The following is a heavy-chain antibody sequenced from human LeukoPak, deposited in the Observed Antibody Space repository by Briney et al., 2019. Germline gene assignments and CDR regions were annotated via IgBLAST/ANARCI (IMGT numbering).Heavy chain of an antibody. J-gene: IGHJ4*02. CDR3: ARELRNDFWSGYFVY. CDR1: GYTFASYG. D-gene: IGHD3-3*01. Sequence: ASVKVSCKASGYTFASYGISWVRQAPGQGLEWMEWISAYNGNTNYAQKFQGRVTITADESTSTAYMELSSLRSEDTAVYYCARELRNDFWSGYFVYWGQGTLVTVSS. V-gene: IGHV1-18*01. CDR2: ISAYNGNT.